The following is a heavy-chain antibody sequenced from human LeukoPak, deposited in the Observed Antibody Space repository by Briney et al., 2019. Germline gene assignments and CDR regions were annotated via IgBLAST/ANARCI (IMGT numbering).Heavy chain of an antibody. CDR1: GFTFSSYW. D-gene: IGHD4-17*01. V-gene: IGHV3-74*01. CDR2: IDSDGSNT. CDR3: ARDDYGDYYFAY. Sequence: GGSLRLSCAASGFTFSSYWMHWVRQAPGKGLVWVSRIDSDGSNTNYADSVKGRFTVSRDNAKNTLYLQMNSLRAEDTAVYYCARDDYGDYYFAYWGQGTLVTVSS. J-gene: IGHJ4*02.